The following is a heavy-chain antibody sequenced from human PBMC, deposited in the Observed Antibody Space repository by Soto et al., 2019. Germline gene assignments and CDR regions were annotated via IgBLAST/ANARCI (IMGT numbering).Heavy chain of an antibody. J-gene: IGHJ4*02. D-gene: IGHD1-26*01. CDR1: GFMFSSYA. Sequence: QVQLVESGGGVVQPGRYLRLSCAASGFMFSSYAMHWVRQAPGKGLEWVAVKTYDGSNKYYADSVKGRFTISRDNSKNTLYLHMNSLRAEDTAVYYCARAGGLLVDYWGQGTLVTVSS. CDR3: ARAGGLLVDY. V-gene: IGHV3-30-3*01. CDR2: KTYDGSNK.